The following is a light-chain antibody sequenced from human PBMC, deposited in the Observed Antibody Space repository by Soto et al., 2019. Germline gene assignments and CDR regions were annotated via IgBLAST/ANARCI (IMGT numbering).Light chain of an antibody. CDR1: RSNIEDND. Sequence: QSVLTQPPSVSAAAGQTVIIACSGSRSNIEDNDVSWYQQLPGTAPKLFIYDNDKRPSGIPDRFSASKSGTSASLGITGLQTGDEANYYCATWDSSLSAVVFGGGTKVTVL. J-gene: IGLJ2*01. CDR2: DND. CDR3: ATWDSSLSAVV. V-gene: IGLV1-51*01.